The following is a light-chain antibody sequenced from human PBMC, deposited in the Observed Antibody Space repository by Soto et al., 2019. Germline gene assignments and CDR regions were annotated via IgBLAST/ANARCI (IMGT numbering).Light chain of an antibody. Sequence: EIVLTQSPGTLSLSPGERATLSCRTSQSVSSSQLAWYQQRPGQAPRLLIYGASNRATGIPARFSGSGSGTDFTLTISSLEPEDFAVYYCQQRSNWPPITFGQGTRLEIK. J-gene: IGKJ5*01. CDR1: QSVSSS. CDR2: GAS. CDR3: QQRSNWPPIT. V-gene: IGKV3D-20*02.